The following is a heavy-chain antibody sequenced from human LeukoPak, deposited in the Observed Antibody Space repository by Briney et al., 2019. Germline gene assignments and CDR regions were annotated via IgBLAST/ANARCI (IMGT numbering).Heavy chain of an antibody. CDR1: GFTFNDHG. V-gene: IGHV3-20*04. J-gene: IGHJ6*03. CDR2: INWNGDST. D-gene: IGHD4-17*01. CDR3: ARTDYADWSHYYYMDV. Sequence: GGSLRLSCAASGFTFNDHGMTWVRQDPGKGLEWVSGINWNGDSTGYADSVEGRFTISRDNSRNSLYLHMDSLRAEDTALYYCARTDYADWSHYYYMDVWGKGITVTVSS.